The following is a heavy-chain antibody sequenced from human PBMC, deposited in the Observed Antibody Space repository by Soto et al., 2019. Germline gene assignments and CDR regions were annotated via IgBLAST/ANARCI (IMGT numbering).Heavy chain of an antibody. Sequence: EVRLLESGGGLVQPGGSLRLSCAASRFTFSSYAMSWVRQAPGKGLEWVSVIRSSDDRTYYADSVKGRFTISRDNSKNTLSMQMNSLRAEDTAVYYCAKQQGPGTPYYYAMDVWGQGTTVTVSS. CDR2: IRSSDDRT. D-gene: IGHD1-1*01. CDR1: RFTFSSYA. J-gene: IGHJ6*02. CDR3: AKQQGPGTPYYYAMDV. V-gene: IGHV3-23*01.